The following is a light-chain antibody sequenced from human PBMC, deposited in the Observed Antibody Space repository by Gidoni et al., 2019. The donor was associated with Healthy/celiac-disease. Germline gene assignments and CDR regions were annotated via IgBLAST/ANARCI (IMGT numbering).Light chain of an antibody. Sequence: EILMTQSPSSLSVSPGERATISCRASQSVSSNLAWYQQKPGQYPRLLIYGASTRATGIPARLSGSRSGTAFTITISSMQSEDFAVYYCQQYNNWSPITFGQXTRVEIK. CDR2: GAS. CDR3: QQYNNWSPIT. V-gene: IGKV3-15*01. CDR1: QSVSSN. J-gene: IGKJ5*01.